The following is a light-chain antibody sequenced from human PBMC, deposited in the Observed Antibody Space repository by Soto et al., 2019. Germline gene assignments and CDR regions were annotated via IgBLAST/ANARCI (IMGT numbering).Light chain of an antibody. CDR1: QSISTE. V-gene: IGKV3-15*01. J-gene: IGKJ2*01. Sequence: EIVMTQSPATLSVSPGEQATLSCRASQSISTELAWYQQKPGQPPRLLIYSASTRATGVPARFTGSGSGSEFTLTFSGLQSEDFAVYYCQQGHNWPLTFGQGTRLEI. CDR2: SAS. CDR3: QQGHNWPLT.